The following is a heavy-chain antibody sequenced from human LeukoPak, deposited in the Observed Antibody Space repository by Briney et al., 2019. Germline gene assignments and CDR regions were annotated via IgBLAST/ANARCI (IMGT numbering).Heavy chain of an antibody. J-gene: IGHJ4*02. V-gene: IGHV1-18*01. CDR3: ARGGNYDFWSGYYTL. D-gene: IGHD3-3*01. Sequence: GASVNVSCKASGYTFTSYGISWVRQAPGQGLEWMGWISAYNGNTNYAQKLQGRVTMTTDTSTSTAYMELRSLRSDDTAVYYCARGGNYDFWSGYYTLWGQGTLVTVSS. CDR1: GYTFTSYG. CDR2: ISAYNGNT.